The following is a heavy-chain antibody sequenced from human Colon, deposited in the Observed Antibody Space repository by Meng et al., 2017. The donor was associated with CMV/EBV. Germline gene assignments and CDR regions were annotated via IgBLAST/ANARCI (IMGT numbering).Heavy chain of an antibody. J-gene: IGHJ4*02. Sequence: QVQLVQSVAEVKEPGASVTVSCKTSGYTFNGYFMHWVRQAPGQGLEWMGWINPVTGDTSYAQKFQVRVTMTRDTSISTAYMELSSLRSDDTAVYYCATFGGDFDYWGQGTLVTVSS. D-gene: IGHD3-3*01. CDR3: ATFGGDFDY. V-gene: IGHV1-2*02. CDR2: INPVTGDT. CDR1: GYTFNGYF.